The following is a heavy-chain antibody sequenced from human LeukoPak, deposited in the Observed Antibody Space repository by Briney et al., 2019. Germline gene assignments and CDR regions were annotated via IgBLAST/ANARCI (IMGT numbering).Heavy chain of an antibody. D-gene: IGHD3-10*01. CDR2: IHYSGST. CDR1: GVSISSSSYY. Sequence: PSETLFLTCTVSGVSISSSSYYWGWIRQPPGKGLEWIGSIHYSGSTYYNPSLKSRVTISVDTSKNRFSLKVNSVTAADTAVYYCARGEFWGQGTLVTVSS. J-gene: IGHJ4*02. V-gene: IGHV4-39*01. CDR3: ARGEF.